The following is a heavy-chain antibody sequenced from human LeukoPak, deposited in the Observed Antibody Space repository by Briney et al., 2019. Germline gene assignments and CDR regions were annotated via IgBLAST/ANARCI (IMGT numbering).Heavy chain of an antibody. Sequence: GGSLRLSCAASGFTFSRYWLHWVRQAPGKGLVWVSRINSDGSTTYYADSVKGRFTIPRDNAKNTLYLQMNSLRAEETAVYYCARDGYYYDSSLAFDFWGQGTMVTVSS. CDR3: ARDGYYYDSSLAFDF. CDR1: GFTFSRYW. CDR2: INSDGSTT. V-gene: IGHV3-74*01. D-gene: IGHD3-22*01. J-gene: IGHJ3*01.